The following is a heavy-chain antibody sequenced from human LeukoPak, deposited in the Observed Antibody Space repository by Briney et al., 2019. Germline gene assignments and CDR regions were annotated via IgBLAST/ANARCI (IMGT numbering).Heavy chain of an antibody. CDR3: ARYHQPSGPNWLDR. Sequence: SETLSLTCTVSGGSISTYFWTWIRQFPGKGLEWIGYIYYTGTTSYNPSLKSRVTISVDTSKNQFSLSLSSVTAADTAVYYCARYHQPSGPNWLDRWGQGTLVTVAS. D-gene: IGHD2-15*01. CDR2: IYYTGTT. V-gene: IGHV4-59*01. CDR1: GGSISTYF. J-gene: IGHJ5*02.